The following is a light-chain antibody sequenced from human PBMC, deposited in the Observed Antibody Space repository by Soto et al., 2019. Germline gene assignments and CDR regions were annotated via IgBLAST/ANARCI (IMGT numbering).Light chain of an antibody. CDR3: QHYYNLLLT. CDR1: QDISNY. CDR2: DAS. Sequence: DIQMTQSPSSLSASVGDRVTITCQASQDISNYLNWYQQKPGKAPKLLIYDASNLETGVPSRFSGSGSGTDFTFTISSLQTEDIATYYGQHYYNLLLTFGGGTKVEIK. J-gene: IGKJ4*01. V-gene: IGKV1-33*01.